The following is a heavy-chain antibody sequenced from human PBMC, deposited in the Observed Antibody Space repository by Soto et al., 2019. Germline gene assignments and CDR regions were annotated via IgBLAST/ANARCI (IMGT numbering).Heavy chain of an antibody. CDR3: VKGEYYYDSSGYYPFDY. CDR2: ISNDGSNK. CDR1: GFSFSTYG. D-gene: IGHD3-22*01. Sequence: GGSLRLSCAASGFSFSTYGMHWVRQAPGKGLEWVAFISNDGSNKYYADSVKGRFTISRDNSKNTLYLQMNSLRAEDTAVYYCVKGEYYYDSSGYYPFDYWGQGTLVTVSS. J-gene: IGHJ4*02. V-gene: IGHV3-30*18.